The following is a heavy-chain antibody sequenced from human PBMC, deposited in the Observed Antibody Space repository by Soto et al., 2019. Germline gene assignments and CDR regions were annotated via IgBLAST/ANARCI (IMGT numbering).Heavy chain of an antibody. CDR3: AKDGSGSSWVPYYFDY. J-gene: IGHJ4*02. CDR2: IGGSGGST. V-gene: IGHV3-23*01. Sequence: LSLTCAASGFTFSSYAMSWVRQAPGKGLEWVSAIGGSGGSTYYADSVKGRFPISRDNSKKTLYRQMNSLRAEDTAVYYCAKDGSGSSWVPYYFDYWGQGTLVTVSS. D-gene: IGHD3-10*01. CDR1: GFTFSSYA.